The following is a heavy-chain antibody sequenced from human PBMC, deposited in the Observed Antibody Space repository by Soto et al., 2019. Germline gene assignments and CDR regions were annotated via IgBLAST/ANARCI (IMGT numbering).Heavy chain of an antibody. J-gene: IGHJ6*02. D-gene: IGHD6-13*01. V-gene: IGHV1-69*01. CDR3: ASSAGLDHLLNYYGLNV. Sequence: QVLLVQSSAEVKKPGSWVKVYCKASGGTFTSTAFSWVRQAPGQGLEWMGGIIPVLGTPSYAQKFQARLTVTADASTTTVHMELSSLRSDDTAVYYCASSAGLDHLLNYYGLNVWGQGTTVTVSS. CDR2: IIPVLGTP. CDR1: GGTFTSTA.